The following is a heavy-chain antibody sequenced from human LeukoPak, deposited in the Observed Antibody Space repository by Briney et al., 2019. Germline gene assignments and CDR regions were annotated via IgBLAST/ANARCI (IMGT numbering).Heavy chain of an antibody. CDR2: INPNSGGT. V-gene: IGHV1-2*02. Sequence: ASVKVSCKASGYTFTGYYMHWVRQAPGQGLEWMGWINPNSGGTNYAQKFQGRVTMTRDTSISTAYMGLSRLRSDDTAVYYCATASKAVAAHYYYYYMDVWGKGTTVTVSS. J-gene: IGHJ6*03. CDR1: GYTFTGYY. D-gene: IGHD6-19*01. CDR3: ATASKAVAAHYYYYYMDV.